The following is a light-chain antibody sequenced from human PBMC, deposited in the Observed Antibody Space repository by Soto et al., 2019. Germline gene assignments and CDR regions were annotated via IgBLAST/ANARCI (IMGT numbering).Light chain of an antibody. CDR3: ASYTSSTSFYV. CDR2: DVS. Sequence: QCVLTQPASVSGSPGQSIAISCTGVRTDVADGYDYVSWYQQHPGQAPQLIIYDVSNRPSGVSDRFSGSKSGNTASLTISGLQAEDEAEYYCASYTSSTSFYVFGTGTKVTVL. J-gene: IGLJ1*01. V-gene: IGLV2-14*03. CDR1: RTDVADGYDY.